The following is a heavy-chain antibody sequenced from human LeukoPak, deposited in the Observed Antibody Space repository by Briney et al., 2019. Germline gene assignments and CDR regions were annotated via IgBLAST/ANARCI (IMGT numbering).Heavy chain of an antibody. CDR3: ARDDYSASGSYYGMDV. CDR1: GFTFSTYS. J-gene: IGHJ6*02. CDR2: TSKSGGTT. Sequence: GGSLRLSCAASGFTFSTYSMNWVRQAPGKGLEYVSTTSKSGGTTYYANSVKGRFTFSRENYKNTLYMQMGSLRAEDMAVYYCARDDYSASGSYYGMDVWGQGTTVTVSS. D-gene: IGHD3-10*01. V-gene: IGHV3-64*01.